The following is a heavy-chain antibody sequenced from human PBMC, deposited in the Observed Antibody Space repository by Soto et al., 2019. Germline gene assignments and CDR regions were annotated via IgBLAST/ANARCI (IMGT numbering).Heavy chain of an antibody. J-gene: IGHJ5*01. CDR2: IYKSTTT. D-gene: IGHD2-15*01. CDR3: ARGRYCLTGRCFPNWFDS. V-gene: IGHV4-30-4*02. Sequence: PSDTLSLTCSVSGDSISTVDYFWAWIRQPPGQALEYIGYIYKSTTTYYNPSFESRVAISLDTSKSQFSLTVTSVTAADTAVYFCARGRYCLTGRCFPNWFDSWGQGTLVTV. CDR1: GDSISTVDYF.